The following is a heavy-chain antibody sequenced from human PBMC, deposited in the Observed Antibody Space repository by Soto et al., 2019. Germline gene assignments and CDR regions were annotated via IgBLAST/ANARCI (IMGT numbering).Heavy chain of an antibody. CDR1: SGSISSSNW. Sequence: QVQLQESGPGLVKPSGTLSLTCAVSSGSISSSNWWSWVRQPPGKGLEWIGEIYHSGSTNYNPSLKSRVTISVDKSKNQFSLKLSSVTAADTAVYYCARAHVDYGDYVGYYYFDYWGQGTLVTVSS. CDR2: IYHSGST. V-gene: IGHV4-4*02. J-gene: IGHJ4*02. CDR3: ARAHVDYGDYVGYYYFDY. D-gene: IGHD4-17*01.